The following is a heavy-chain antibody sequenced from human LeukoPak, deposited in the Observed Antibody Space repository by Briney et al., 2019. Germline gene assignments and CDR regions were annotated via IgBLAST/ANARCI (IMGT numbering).Heavy chain of an antibody. CDR3: AKDIRPYYDILTYYYYGMDV. V-gene: IGHV3-43*02. CDR1: GFTFDDYA. Sequence: GGSLRLSCAASGFTFDDYAMHWVRQAPGKGLEWVSLISGDGGSTYYADSVKGRFTISRDNSKNSLYLQMNSLRTEDTALYYCAKDIRPYYDILTYYYYGMDVWGQGTTVTVSS. D-gene: IGHD3-9*01. J-gene: IGHJ6*02. CDR2: ISGDGGST.